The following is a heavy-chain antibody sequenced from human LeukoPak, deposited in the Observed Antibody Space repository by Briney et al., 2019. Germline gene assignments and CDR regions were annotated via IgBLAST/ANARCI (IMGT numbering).Heavy chain of an antibody. CDR2: ISAGGGST. J-gene: IGHJ5*02. CDR3: AKEGTPQVSTWYDL. D-gene: IGHD3-10*01. V-gene: IGHV3-23*01. CDR1: GLTFSDYS. Sequence: GGSLRLSCAASGLTFSDYSMTWVRQAPGKGLFWVSGISAGGGSTYYADSVKGRFIISRDNPRNTLYPQMNILRTEDTAVYYCAKEGTPQVSTWYDLWGQGTRVIVSS.